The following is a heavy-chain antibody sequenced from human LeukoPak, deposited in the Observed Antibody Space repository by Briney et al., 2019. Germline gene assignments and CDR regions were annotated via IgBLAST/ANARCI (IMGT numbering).Heavy chain of an antibody. Sequence: GGSLRLSCAASGFTFSSYWMSWVRQAPGKGLEWVANIKQDGSEKYYVDSVKGRFTISRDNAKNSLYLQMNSLRAEDTAVYYCARYDYGDYGNWFDPWGQGTLVMVSS. CDR1: GFTFSSYW. CDR3: ARYDYGDYGNWFDP. D-gene: IGHD4-17*01. V-gene: IGHV3-7*01. CDR2: IKQDGSEK. J-gene: IGHJ5*02.